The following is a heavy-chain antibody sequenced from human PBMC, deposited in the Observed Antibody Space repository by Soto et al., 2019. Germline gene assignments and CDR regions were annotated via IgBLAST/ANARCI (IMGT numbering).Heavy chain of an antibody. J-gene: IGHJ6*02. CDR3: IQSRCGGDCLQSYASHYYYGMDV. Sequence: GPTLVNPTQTLTLTCTFSWFSLSTGGVGVGWIRQPPGKALEWLALIYWDDDKRYSPSLRSRLTISKDTSKNQVVLTMTNMDPVDTATYYCIQSRCGGDCLQSYASHYYYGMDVWGQGTTVTVSS. CDR2: IYWDDDK. V-gene: IGHV2-5*02. D-gene: IGHD2-21*02. CDR1: WFSLSTGGVG.